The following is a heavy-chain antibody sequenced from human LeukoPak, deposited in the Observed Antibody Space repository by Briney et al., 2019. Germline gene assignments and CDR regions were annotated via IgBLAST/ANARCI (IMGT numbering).Heavy chain of an antibody. CDR1: GGSFSGYY. V-gene: IGHV4-34*01. D-gene: IGHD5-12*01. CDR2: INHSGST. CDR3: ARAVGVATTC. Sequence: PSETLSLTCPVYGGSFSGYYWSWIRQPPGKGLEWIGEINHSGSTNYDPSLKSRVTISVDTSKNQFSLKLSSVTAADTAVYYCARAVGVATTCWGQGTLVTVSS. J-gene: IGHJ4*02.